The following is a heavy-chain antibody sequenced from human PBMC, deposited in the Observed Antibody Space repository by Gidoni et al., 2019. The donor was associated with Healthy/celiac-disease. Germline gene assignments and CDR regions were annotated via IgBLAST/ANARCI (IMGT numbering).Heavy chain of an antibody. V-gene: IGHV1-69*06. J-gene: IGHJ4*02. CDR1: GGTFIIYA. CDR3: ARDPEDLATVTS. Sequence: QVQLLQSGAEVKKPGSSVTVSCKASGGTFIIYAISLVRQAPGQGLEWMGGIIPIFGTANYAQKFQGRVTMTADKSTSTAYMELSSLRSEDTAVYDCARDPEDLATVTSWGQGTLVTVSS. CDR2: IIPIFGTA. D-gene: IGHD4-17*01.